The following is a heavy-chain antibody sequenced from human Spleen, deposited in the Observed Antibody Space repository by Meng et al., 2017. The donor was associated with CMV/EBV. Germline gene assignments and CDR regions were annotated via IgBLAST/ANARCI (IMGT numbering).Heavy chain of an antibody. J-gene: IGHJ4*02. CDR1: SISSGDYY. Sequence: SISSGDYYWSWIRQPPGKGLEWIGYIYYSGSTYYNPSLKSRVTISVDTSKNQFSLKLSSVTAADTAVYYCARGDSSSSWYPYYFDYWGQGTLVTVSS. CDR3: ARGDSSSSWYPYYFDY. V-gene: IGHV4-30-4*08. CDR2: IYYSGST. D-gene: IGHD6-13*01.